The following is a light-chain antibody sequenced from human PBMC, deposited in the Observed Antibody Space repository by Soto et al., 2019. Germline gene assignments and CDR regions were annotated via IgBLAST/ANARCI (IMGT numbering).Light chain of an antibody. CDR1: QSFSSSY. CDR3: QQYGTSPRT. V-gene: IGKV3-20*01. CDR2: ETS. Sequence: EIVLSQSPGTLSLSAGERATLSCRASQSFSSSYLAWYQQKPGQAPRLLIYETSSRATGIPARFSGSGSQTDFTLTISILEPEDFAVYYCQQYGTSPRTFGQGTMVDI. J-gene: IGKJ1*01.